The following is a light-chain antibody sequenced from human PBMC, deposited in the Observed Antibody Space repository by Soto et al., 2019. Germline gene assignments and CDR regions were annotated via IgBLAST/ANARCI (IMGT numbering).Light chain of an antibody. CDR3: QQYNNLPPT. J-gene: IGKJ5*01. Sequence: PGESDTLSCRASERVSTNLAWYQQTPGQAPRLLIYSASRRPTDIPVRFSGSGSGAEFTLTISSLQSEDFAIYYCQQYNNLPPTFGQGTRLEI. V-gene: IGKV3-15*01. CDR2: SAS. CDR1: ERVSTN.